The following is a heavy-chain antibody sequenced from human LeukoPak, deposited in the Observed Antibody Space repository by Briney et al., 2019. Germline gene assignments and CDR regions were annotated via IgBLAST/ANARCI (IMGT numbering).Heavy chain of an antibody. J-gene: IGHJ5*02. CDR1: GGSFSGYY. D-gene: IGHD3-22*01. CDR2: INHSGST. V-gene: IGHV4-34*01. CDR3: ARSHYYDSSGSHNNWFDP. Sequence: PSETLSLTCAVYGGSFSGYYWTYIRQPPGKGLEWIREINHSGSTNYNPSPKSRVTISVDTSKNQFSLKLNSVTAADTAVYYCARSHYYDSSGSHNNWFDPWGQGTLVTVSS.